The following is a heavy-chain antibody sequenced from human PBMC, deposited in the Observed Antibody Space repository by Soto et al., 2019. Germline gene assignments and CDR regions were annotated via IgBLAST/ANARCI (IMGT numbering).Heavy chain of an antibody. J-gene: IGHJ6*02. CDR2: IRSEAYGGTT. CDR3: TRDCSTTSCHYGMGV. D-gene: IGHD2-2*01. CDR1: GFTFGDYA. Sequence: TGGSLRLSCTASGFTFGDYAMSWVRQAPGKGLEWVGFIRSEAYGGTTEYAASVKGRFTLSRDDSKSIAYLQMNSLKTEDTAVYYCTRDCSTTSCHYGMGVWGQGTTVTVSS. V-gene: IGHV3-49*04.